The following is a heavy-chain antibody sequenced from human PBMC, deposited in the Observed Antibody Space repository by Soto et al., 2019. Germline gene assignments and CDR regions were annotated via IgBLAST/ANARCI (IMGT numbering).Heavy chain of an antibody. J-gene: IGHJ4*02. CDR1: GYTFINYY. Sequence: GASVKVSCKASGYTFINYYMHWVRQAPGQGFEWMGRISPKSGGSNYAQKFQGRVSMTWDTSLKTAYLELSSLMSEDTAVYYCAKGQSSGAFRFFFDYWGQGTLVTVSS. V-gene: IGHV1-2*02. CDR3: AKGQSSGAFRFFFDY. CDR2: ISPKSGGS. D-gene: IGHD3-22*01.